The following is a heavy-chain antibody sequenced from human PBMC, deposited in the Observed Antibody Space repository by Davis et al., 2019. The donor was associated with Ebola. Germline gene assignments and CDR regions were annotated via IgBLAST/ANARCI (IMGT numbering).Heavy chain of an antibody. J-gene: IGHJ6*02. V-gene: IGHV1-69*04. CDR3: ARDGGEDCRSTSCYLDPLGYYYHGMDV. CDR2: VIPIAGIG. Sequence: SVKVSCKASGGTFSSNAFSWVRQAPGQGLAWMGRVIPIAGIGNYAKKVQGRVTITADKSTSTVYMEVSSLRSEDTAVYYCARDGGEDCRSTSCYLDPLGYYYHGMDVWGQGTPVTVSS. D-gene: IGHD2-2*01. CDR1: GGTFSSNA.